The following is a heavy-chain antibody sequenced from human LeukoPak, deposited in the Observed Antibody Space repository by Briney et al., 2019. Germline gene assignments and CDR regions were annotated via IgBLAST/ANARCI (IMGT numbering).Heavy chain of an antibody. CDR3: AREVKGTVGY. V-gene: IGHV4-30-4*08. CDR1: GGSISSGDYY. D-gene: IGHD2-15*01. CDR2: IYYSGST. J-gene: IGHJ4*02. Sequence: SETLSLTCTVSGGSISSGDYYWSWIRQPPGKGLEWIGYIYYSGSTYYNPSLKSRVTISVDTSKNQFSLKLSSVTAAGTAVYYCAREVKGTVGYWGQGTLVTVSS.